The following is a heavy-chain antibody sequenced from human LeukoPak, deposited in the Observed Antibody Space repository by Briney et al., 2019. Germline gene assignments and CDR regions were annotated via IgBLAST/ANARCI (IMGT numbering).Heavy chain of an antibody. CDR1: GYTFTRYG. CDR3: ARDVWPYCGRPNCYLVSDP. D-gene: IGHD2-2*01. J-gene: IGHJ5*02. V-gene: IGHV1-18*01. CDR2: ISAYSGNT. Sequence: ASVKVSCKASGYTFTRYGISWVRQAPGQGLEWMGWISAYSGNTNYAQNLQGRVTMTTDTSTSTAYMGLRSLTSDDTAVYYCARDVWPYCGRPNCYLVSDPWGQGTLVSVSS.